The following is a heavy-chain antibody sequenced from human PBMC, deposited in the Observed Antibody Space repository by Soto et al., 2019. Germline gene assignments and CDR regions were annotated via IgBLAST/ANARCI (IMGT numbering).Heavy chain of an antibody. V-gene: IGHV1-2*02. CDR1: GYTFTGYY. CDR3: AKGGAIVAAGTRVYLYNAMDV. Sequence: QVQLVQSGTEVKRPGDSVKVSCKASGYTFTGYYVHWVRQAPGQGLEWMGWINPNSGDTYLAQRFQGRVTMNRDTSIGTAYMELRGLTSDDTAEHYCAKGGAIVAAGTRVYLYNAMDVWGQGTTVTVSS. CDR2: INPNSGDT. D-gene: IGHD1-26*01. J-gene: IGHJ6*02.